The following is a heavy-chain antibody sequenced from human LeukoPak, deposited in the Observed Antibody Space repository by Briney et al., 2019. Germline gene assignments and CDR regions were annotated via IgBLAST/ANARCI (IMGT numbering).Heavy chain of an antibody. V-gene: IGHV4-34*01. D-gene: IGHD1-26*01. J-gene: IGHJ4*02. CDR2: INHSGGT. CDR3: ARVWEPKGTGTYYFDY. Sequence: SETLSLTCAVYGGSFSGYYWSWIRQPPGKGLEWIGEINHSGGTNYNPSLKSRVTISLDTSKNHFSLKLTSVTAADTAVYYCARVWEPKGTGTYYFDYWGQGALVTVSS. CDR1: GGSFSGYY.